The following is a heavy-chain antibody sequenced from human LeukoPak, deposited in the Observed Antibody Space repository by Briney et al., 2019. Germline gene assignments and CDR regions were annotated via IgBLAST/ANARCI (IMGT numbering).Heavy chain of an antibody. J-gene: IGHJ4*02. V-gene: IGHV3-30*04. CDR2: ISYDGSNK. Sequence: GGSLRLSCAASGFTFSSYAMHWVRQAPGKGLEWVAVISYDGSNKYYADSVKGRFTISRDNSKNTLYLQMNSLRAEDTAVYYCARNGDGGVFDYWGQGTLVTVPS. CDR3: ARNGDGGVFDY. D-gene: IGHD4-23*01. CDR1: GFTFSSYA.